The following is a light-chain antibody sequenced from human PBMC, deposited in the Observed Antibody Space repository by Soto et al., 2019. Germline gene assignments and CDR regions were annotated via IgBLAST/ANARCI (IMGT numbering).Light chain of an antibody. CDR1: QTVGNNY. V-gene: IGKV3-20*01. Sequence: IVLAQSPGTLSLSPGERATLSWRASQTVGNNYVAWYQQIRGQTPRLLIYGASNRATGIPDRISGSGSGTDFTLTISRLEPEDFAVYYCQQYASSPLTFGGGTKVEIK. J-gene: IGKJ4*01. CDR2: GAS. CDR3: QQYASSPLT.